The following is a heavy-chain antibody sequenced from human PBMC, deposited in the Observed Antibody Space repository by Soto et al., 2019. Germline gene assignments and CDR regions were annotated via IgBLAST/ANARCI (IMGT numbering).Heavy chain of an antibody. CDR2: INHSGST. Sequence: SETLSLTCAVYGGSFSGYYWSWIRQPPGKGLEWTGEINHSGSTNYNPSPKSRVTISVDTSKNQFSLKLSSVTAADTAVYYCARPGYYDILTGYYYYYGMDVWGQGTTVTVSS. D-gene: IGHD3-9*01. J-gene: IGHJ6*02. V-gene: IGHV4-34*01. CDR3: ARPGYYDILTGYYYYYGMDV. CDR1: GGSFSGYY.